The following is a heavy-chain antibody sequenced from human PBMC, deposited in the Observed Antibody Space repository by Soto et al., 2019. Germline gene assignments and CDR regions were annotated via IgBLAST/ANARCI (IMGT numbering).Heavy chain of an antibody. CDR1: GFTFSSYA. J-gene: IGHJ4*02. D-gene: IGHD6-13*01. Sequence: QVQLVESGGGVVQPGRSLRLSCAASGFTFSSYAMHWVRQAPGKGLEWVAVISYDGSNKYYADSVKGRLTISRDNSKNTLYLQMNSLRAEDTAVYYCARESRRYSSSWFYFDYWGQGTLVTVSS. V-gene: IGHV3-30-3*01. CDR2: ISYDGSNK. CDR3: ARESRRYSSSWFYFDY.